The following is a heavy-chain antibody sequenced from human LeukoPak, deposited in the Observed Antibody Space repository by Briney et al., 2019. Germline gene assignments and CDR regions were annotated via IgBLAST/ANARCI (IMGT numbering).Heavy chain of an antibody. Sequence: GGSLRLSCAASGFTFSSYAMHWVRQAPGKGLEYVSVISSNGGSTYYANSVKGRFTISRDNSKNTLYLQMGSLRAEDTAVYYCARDGHYDILTGYFQDWGQGTLVTVSS. CDR1: GFTFSSYA. J-gene: IGHJ1*01. V-gene: IGHV3-64*01. D-gene: IGHD3-9*01. CDR3: ARDGHYDILTGYFQD. CDR2: ISSNGGST.